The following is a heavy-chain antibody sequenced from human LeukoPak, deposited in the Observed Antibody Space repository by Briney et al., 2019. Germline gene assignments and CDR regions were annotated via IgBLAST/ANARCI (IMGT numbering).Heavy chain of an antibody. V-gene: IGHV1-18*01. D-gene: IGHD3-9*01. CDR3: ARDDGRYFDRLGHDAFDI. Sequence: ASVKVSCKASGYTFSSYGISWVRQAPGQGLEWMGWISVYNGHTNYAQKLQGRVTMTTDTSTSTAYMELSSLRSEDTAVYYCARDDGRYFDRLGHDAFDIWGQGTLVTVSS. CDR2: ISVYNGHT. CDR1: GYTFSSYG. J-gene: IGHJ3*02.